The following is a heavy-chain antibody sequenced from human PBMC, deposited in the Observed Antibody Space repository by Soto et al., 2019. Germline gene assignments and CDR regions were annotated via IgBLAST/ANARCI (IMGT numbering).Heavy chain of an antibody. V-gene: IGHV3-7*01. D-gene: IGHD6-19*01. CDR3: ARFIVVAGISFIDF. CDR1: GFTFSSYW. Sequence: GGSLRLSCAASGFTFSSYWMSWVRQAPGKGLEWVANIKQDGSEKYYVDSVKGRFTISRDNAKNSLYLQMNSLRAEDTAVYYCARFIVVAGISFIDFWGKGTLVTVSS. J-gene: IGHJ4*02. CDR2: IKQDGSEK.